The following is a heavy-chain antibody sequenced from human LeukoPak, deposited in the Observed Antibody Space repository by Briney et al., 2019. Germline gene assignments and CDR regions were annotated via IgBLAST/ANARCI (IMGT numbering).Heavy chain of an antibody. CDR2: INHSGST. CDR3: ARGLVDMSDYVWGSYRYTEYYFDY. J-gene: IGHJ4*02. Sequence: SETLSLTCAVYGGSFSGYYWSWISQPPGKGLEWIGEINHSGSTNYNPSLKSRVTISVDTSKNQFSLKLSSVTAADTAVYYCARGLVDMSDYVWGSYRYTEYYFDYWGQGTLVTVSS. D-gene: IGHD3-16*02. CDR1: GGSFSGYY. V-gene: IGHV4-34*01.